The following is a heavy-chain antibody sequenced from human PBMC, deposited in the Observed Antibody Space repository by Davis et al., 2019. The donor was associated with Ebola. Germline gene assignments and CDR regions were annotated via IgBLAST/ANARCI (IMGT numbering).Heavy chain of an antibody. J-gene: IGHJ3*01. CDR2: INHTGST. D-gene: IGHD3-3*01. CDR3: ARGGSRLLEWTL. CDR1: GGSFNGYD. Sequence: MPSETLSLTCSLSGGSFNGYDWTWIRQPPGKGLEWVGEINHTGSTNYHPALKRRVTISVDMSNNQLSLRLTSVTAAETAVYYWARGGSRLLEWTLWGQGAMVTVSS. V-gene: IGHV4-34*01.